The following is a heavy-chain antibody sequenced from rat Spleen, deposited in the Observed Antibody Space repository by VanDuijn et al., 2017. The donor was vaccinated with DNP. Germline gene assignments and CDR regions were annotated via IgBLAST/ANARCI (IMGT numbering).Heavy chain of an antibody. J-gene: IGHJ2*01. CDR2: LGSAAYAP. V-gene: IGHV5-25*01. Sequence: EVQLVESGGGLVQPGRSMKLYCAASGLTFSAYYRAWVRQAPAKGLEWVAYLGSAAYAPYYGDSVKGRFTISRDNAKSTLYLQMDSLRSGDTATYYCAKPDYWGQGVMVTVSS. CDR3: AKPDY. CDR1: GLTFSAYY.